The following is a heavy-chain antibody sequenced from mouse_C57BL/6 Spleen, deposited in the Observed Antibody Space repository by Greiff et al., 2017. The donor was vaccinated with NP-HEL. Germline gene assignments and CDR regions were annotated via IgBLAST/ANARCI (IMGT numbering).Heavy chain of an antibody. Sequence: VQLKESGPELVKPGASVKISCKASGYSFTDYNMNWVKQSNGKSLEWIGVINPNYGTTSYNQKFKGKATLTVDQSSSTAYMQLNSLTSEDSAVYYCASYDYERKYAMDYWGQGTSVTVSS. J-gene: IGHJ4*01. CDR3: ASYDYERKYAMDY. D-gene: IGHD2-4*01. CDR2: INPNYGTT. CDR1: GYSFTDYN. V-gene: IGHV1-39*01.